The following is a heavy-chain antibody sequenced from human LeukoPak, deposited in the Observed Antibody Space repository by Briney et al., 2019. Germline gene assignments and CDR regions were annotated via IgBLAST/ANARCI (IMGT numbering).Heavy chain of an antibody. CDR1: GFAFSNCA. J-gene: IGHJ4*02. D-gene: IGHD6-6*01. CDR3: AKDKMAYSTSSWDY. V-gene: IGHV3-30*18. CDR2: ISYDGGTK. Sequence: PGGSLRLSCAASGFAFSNCAMHWVRQAPGKGLEWVAVISYDGGTKYYADSVKGRFTISRDNSKNTLYLQMNSLRAEDTAVYYCAKDKMAYSTSSWDYWGQGTLVTVSS.